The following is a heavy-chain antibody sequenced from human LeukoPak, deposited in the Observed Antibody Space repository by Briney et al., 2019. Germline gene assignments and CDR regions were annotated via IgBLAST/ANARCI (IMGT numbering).Heavy chain of an antibody. V-gene: IGHV3-7*03. CDR3: ARVPGDSGYFDY. D-gene: IGHD3-22*01. Sequence: GGSLRPSCAVSGLTFSNYWMGWVRQAPGKGLEWVANIKRDGSEKYYVDSVKGRFGISRDNAKNSLYLQMNSLRAEDTAMYYCARVPGDSGYFDYWGQGILVTVSS. J-gene: IGHJ4*02. CDR1: GLTFSNYW. CDR2: IKRDGSEK.